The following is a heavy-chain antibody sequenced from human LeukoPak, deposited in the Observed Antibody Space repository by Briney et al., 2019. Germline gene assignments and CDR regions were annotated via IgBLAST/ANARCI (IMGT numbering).Heavy chain of an antibody. CDR3: ARWYGSGSYYLDFDY. Sequence: ASVKVSCKASGYTFTSYGISWVRQAPGQGLEWMGWISAYNGNTNYAQKLQGRVTMTTDTSTSTAYMELRSLRSDDTAVYYCARWYGSGSYYLDFDYWGQGTLVTVSS. D-gene: IGHD3-10*01. J-gene: IGHJ4*02. V-gene: IGHV1-18*01. CDR1: GYTFTSYG. CDR2: ISAYNGNT.